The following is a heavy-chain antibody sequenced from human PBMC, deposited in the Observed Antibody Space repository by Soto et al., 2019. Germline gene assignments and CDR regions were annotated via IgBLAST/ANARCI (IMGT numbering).Heavy chain of an antibody. J-gene: IGHJ4*02. D-gene: IGHD2-15*01. CDR2: INTYTGAS. CDR3: ARYCSGGSCHSGVTDY. CDR1: GYTLITYG. Sequence: QVQLVQSGAEVKKPGASVKVSCKASGYTLITYGISWVRQAPGQGLEWMGWINTYTGASKSAQNLQDRVTLTRDTSTNTAYMELRRPRSDDAAVYYCARYCSGGSCHSGVTDYWGQGTLLTVTS. V-gene: IGHV1-18*01.